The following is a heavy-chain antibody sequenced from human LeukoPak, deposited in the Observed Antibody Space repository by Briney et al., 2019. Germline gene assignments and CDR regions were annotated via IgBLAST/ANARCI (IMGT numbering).Heavy chain of an antibody. J-gene: IGHJ4*02. Sequence: GSLRLSCATSGFTFVDYGLSWVRRAPGEGAGWLCAINYNGAITDYADSVKGRFTISRDNAKNSLYLRMDSLRAEDTALYYCARDRLGPSFSVSHFDLWGQGTLVTVSS. CDR2: INYNGAIT. D-gene: IGHD3-3*02. CDR3: ARDRLGPSFSVSHFDL. CDR1: GFTFVDYG. V-gene: IGHV3-20*04.